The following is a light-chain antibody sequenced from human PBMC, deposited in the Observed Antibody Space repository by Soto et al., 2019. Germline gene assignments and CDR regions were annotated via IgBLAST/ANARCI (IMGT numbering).Light chain of an antibody. J-gene: IGKJ1*01. CDR3: QHYNNWRRT. CDR1: QSVSNN. CDR2: GAS. V-gene: IGKV3-15*01. Sequence: EIVLTQSPGPLSLSPGERATLSCRSSQSVSNNYLAWYQQRPGQAPRLIIYGASTRATGIPARFSGSGSGTEFTLTISSLQSEDVAVYYCQHYNNWRRTLGQGTKVDIK.